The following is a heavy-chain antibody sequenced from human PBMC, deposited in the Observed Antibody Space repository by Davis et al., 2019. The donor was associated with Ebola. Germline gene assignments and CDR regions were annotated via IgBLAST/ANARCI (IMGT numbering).Heavy chain of an antibody. CDR2: MYYTGTT. CDR1: GYSINSGYH. V-gene: IGHV4-38-2*02. D-gene: IGHD3-10*01. J-gene: IGHJ4*02. CDR3: ARDSGYRQFDY. Sequence: SETLSLTCSVSGYSINSGYHWGWIRQPPGKGLEFIGSMYYTGTTYYNPSLKSRVTISIDTSKNQFSLNLRSVTAADTAVYFCARDSGYRQFDYWGQGTLVTVSS.